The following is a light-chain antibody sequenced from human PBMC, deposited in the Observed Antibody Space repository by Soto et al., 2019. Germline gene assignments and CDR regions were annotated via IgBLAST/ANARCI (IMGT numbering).Light chain of an antibody. V-gene: IGKV3-20*01. CDR1: QSVSSSY. CDR3: QQYSSSPRT. CDR2: GAS. J-gene: IGKJ1*01. Sequence: EIVLTQSPGTLSLSPGERATLSCRASQSVSSSYLAWYQQKPGQAPRLLIYGASSSATGIPDRFSGSGSGTDFTLTISRLEPEDFAVYYCQQYSSSPRTFGQGTKVEI.